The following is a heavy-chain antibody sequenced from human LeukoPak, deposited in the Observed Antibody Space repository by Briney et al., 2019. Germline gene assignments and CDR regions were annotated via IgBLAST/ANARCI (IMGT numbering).Heavy chain of an antibody. V-gene: IGHV4-39*01. J-gene: IGHJ6*03. CDR2: VYYTGIT. CDR1: GGSISTSTYN. Sequence: SETLSLTCTVAGGSISTSTYNWGWLRPPPGKGLEWIGSVYYTGITYYNPSVESRVTISVNTSKNHFSLELNSVTAADTGVYFCARQVRSPVVMFMDVWGKGTTVIVSS. CDR3: ARQVRSPVVMFMDV. D-gene: IGHD3-22*01.